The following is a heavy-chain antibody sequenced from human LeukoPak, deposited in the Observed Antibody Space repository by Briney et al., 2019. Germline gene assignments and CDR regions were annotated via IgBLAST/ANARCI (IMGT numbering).Heavy chain of an antibody. CDR2: INTDGRDT. J-gene: IGHJ4*02. V-gene: IGHV3-74*03. CDR3: VAYNWNYPDY. CDR1: GFSFRSYF. Sequence: GGSLRLSCAAPGFSFRSYFMYWVRQAPGKGLVWVSRINTDGRDTEYADPVKGRFTISRDNAKNTLYMQMNSLREEDTAVYYCVAYNWNYPDYWGQGTLVTVSS. D-gene: IGHD1-7*01.